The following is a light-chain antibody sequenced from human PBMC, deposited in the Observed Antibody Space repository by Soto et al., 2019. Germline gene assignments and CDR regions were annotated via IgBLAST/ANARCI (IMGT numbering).Light chain of an antibody. V-gene: IGLV1-40*01. Sequence: QSVLTQPPSVSGAPGQRVTISCTGSYSNIGAGYEVHWYQQIPGTAPKLLISGHNNRPSGVPDRFFGSKSGTSASLTIIGLQAEDEADYYCQSYDSSLSGSAVFGGGTKVTLL. CDR2: GHN. CDR3: QSYDSSLSGSAV. CDR1: YSNIGAGYE. J-gene: IGLJ3*02.